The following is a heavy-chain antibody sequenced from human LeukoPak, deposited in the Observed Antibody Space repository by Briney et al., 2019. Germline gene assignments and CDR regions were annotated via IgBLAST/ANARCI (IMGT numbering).Heavy chain of an antibody. D-gene: IGHD1-26*01. CDR1: GYSISSGYY. CDR3: ARLSGAPVRHPIYHFDH. Sequence: SETLSLTCVVSGYSISSGYYWGWVRQPPGKELEWIGNIYHGGSTYKNPSLKSRVTISLDTSKNQFSLKLSSVTAADTAMYYCARLSGAPVRHPIYHFDHWGQGTLVTVSS. V-gene: IGHV4-38-2*01. J-gene: IGHJ4*02. CDR2: IYHGGST.